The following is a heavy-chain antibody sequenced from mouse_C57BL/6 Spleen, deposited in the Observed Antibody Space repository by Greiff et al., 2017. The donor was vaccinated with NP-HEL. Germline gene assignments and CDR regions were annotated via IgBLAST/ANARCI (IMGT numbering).Heavy chain of an antibody. V-gene: IGHV2-6-1*01. CDR3: ARQGYYGSSSVPFYAMDY. CDR2: IWSDGST. D-gene: IGHD1-1*01. Sequence: VQLVESGPGLVAPSQCLSITCTVSGFSLTSYGVHWVRQPPGKGLEWLVVIWSDGSTTYNSALKSRLSISKDNSKSQVFLKMNSLQTDDTAMYYCARQGYYGSSSVPFYAMDYWGQGTSVTVSS. CDR1: GFSLTSYG. J-gene: IGHJ4*01.